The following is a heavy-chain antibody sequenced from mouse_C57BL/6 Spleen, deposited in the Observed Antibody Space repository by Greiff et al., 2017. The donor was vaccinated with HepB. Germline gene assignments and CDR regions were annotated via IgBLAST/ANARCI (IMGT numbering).Heavy chain of an antibody. J-gene: IGHJ1*03. CDR1: GFSLTSYA. CDR2: IWTGGGT. D-gene: IGHD2-5*01. CDR3: ARGAYYSNDWYFDV. V-gene: IGHV2-9-1*01. Sequence: VMLVESGPGLVAPSQSLSITCTVSGFSLTSYAISWVRQPPGKGLEWLGVIWTGGGTNYNSALKSRLSISKDNSKSQVFLKMNSLQTDDTARYYCARGAYYSNDWYFDVWGTGTTVTVSS.